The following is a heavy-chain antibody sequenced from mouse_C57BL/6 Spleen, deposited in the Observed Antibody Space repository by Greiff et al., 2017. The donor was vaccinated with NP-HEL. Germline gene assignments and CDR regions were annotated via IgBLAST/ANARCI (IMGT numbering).Heavy chain of an antibody. D-gene: IGHD2-4*01. CDR1: GYTFTDYE. CDR2: IDPETGGT. CDR3: TRARLSLYAMDY. Sequence: QVQLQQSGAELVRPGASVTLSCKASGYTFTDYEMHWVKQTPVHGLEWIGAIDPETGGTAYNQKFKGKAILTADKSSSTAYMELRSLTSEDSAVYYSTRARLSLYAMDYWGQGTSVTVSS. J-gene: IGHJ4*01. V-gene: IGHV1-15*01.